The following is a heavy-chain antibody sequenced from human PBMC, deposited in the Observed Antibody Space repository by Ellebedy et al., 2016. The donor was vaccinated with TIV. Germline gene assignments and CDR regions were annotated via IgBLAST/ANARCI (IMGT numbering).Heavy chain of an antibody. CDR3: ATTASCYPFDY. J-gene: IGHJ4*02. V-gene: IGHV1-3*01. CDR2: INAGNGNT. D-gene: IGHD3-22*01. Sequence: AASVKVSCKASGYTFTSYAMHWVRQAPGQRLEWMGWINAGNGNTKYSQKFQGRVTITRDTSASTAYMGLSSLRSEDTAVYYCATTASCYPFDYWGQGTLVTVSS. CDR1: GYTFTSYA.